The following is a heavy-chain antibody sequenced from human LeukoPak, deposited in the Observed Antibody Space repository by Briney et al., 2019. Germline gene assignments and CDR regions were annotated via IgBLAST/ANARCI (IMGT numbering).Heavy chain of an antibody. CDR3: ARGEAADRPIDY. D-gene: IGHD6-13*01. CDR1: GFTFSSYA. CDR2: ISYDGSNK. J-gene: IGHJ4*02. V-gene: IGHV3-30-3*01. Sequence: PGRSLRLSCAASGFTFSSYAMHLVRQAPCKGLEWVAVISYDGSNKYYADSVKGRFTISRDNSKNTLYLQMNSLRAEDTAVYYCARGEAADRPIDYWGQGTLVTVSS.